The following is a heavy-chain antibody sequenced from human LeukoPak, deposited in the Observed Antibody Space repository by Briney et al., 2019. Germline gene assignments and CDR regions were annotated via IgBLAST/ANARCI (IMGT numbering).Heavy chain of an antibody. D-gene: IGHD3-10*01. V-gene: IGHV4-30-2*01. J-gene: IGHJ3*02. Sequence: SETLSLTCAVSGGSISSGGYSWSWIRQPPGKGLEWIGYIYHSGSTYYNPSLKSRVTISVDRYKNQFSLKLSSVTAADTAVYYCARVYGSGSYYNDAFDIWGRGTMVTVSS. CDR2: IYHSGST. CDR1: GGSISSGGYS. CDR3: ARVYGSGSYYNDAFDI.